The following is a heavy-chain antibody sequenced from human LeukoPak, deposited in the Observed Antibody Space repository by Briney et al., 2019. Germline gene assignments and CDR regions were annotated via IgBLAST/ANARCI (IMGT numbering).Heavy chain of an antibody. CDR3: AKKSLWSGPFDY. CDR2: ITGSGGNP. CDR1: GFIFSNYA. Sequence: GGSLRLSCKASGFIFSNYAMSWVRQAPGKGLEWVSIITGSGGNPYYTDSVKGRFTLSRDNSKNTLFLQMNSLRAEDTAVYFCAKKSLWSGPFDYWGQGTLVTVFS. D-gene: IGHD3-3*01. V-gene: IGHV3-23*01. J-gene: IGHJ4*02.